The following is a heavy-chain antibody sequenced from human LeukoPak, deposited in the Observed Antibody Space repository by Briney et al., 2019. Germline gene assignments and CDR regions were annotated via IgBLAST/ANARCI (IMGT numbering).Heavy chain of an antibody. D-gene: IGHD3-3*01. V-gene: IGHV3-74*01. CDR1: GFTFSSYW. CDR3: ARGPVLFLEWLKMDV. Sequence: GGSLRLSCAASGFTFSSYWMHWVRQAPGKGLVWVSRINTDGSSTSYADSVKGRFTISRDNSKNTLYLQMNSLRAEDTAVYYCARGPVLFLEWLKMDVWGKGTTVTVSS. CDR2: INTDGSST. J-gene: IGHJ6*04.